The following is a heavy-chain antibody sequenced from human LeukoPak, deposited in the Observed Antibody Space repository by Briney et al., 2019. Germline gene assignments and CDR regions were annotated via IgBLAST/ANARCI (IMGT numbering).Heavy chain of an antibody. V-gene: IGHV3-11*01. Sequence: GGSLRLSCAASGFSFSDHYMTWVRQAPGKGLEWLSYISRSGSDIDYAGSVKGRFTISRDNAKNSLYLQMNSLRADDTAVYYCARGAGRSGSDYWGQGTLVTVSS. D-gene: IGHD5-12*01. CDR3: ARGAGRSGSDY. CDR1: GFSFSDHY. CDR2: ISRSGSDI. J-gene: IGHJ4*02.